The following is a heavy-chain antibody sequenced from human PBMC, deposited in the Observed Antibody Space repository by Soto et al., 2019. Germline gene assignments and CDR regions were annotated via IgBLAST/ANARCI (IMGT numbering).Heavy chain of an antibody. CDR1: GYPFTSYY. Sequence: ASVKVSCKASGYPFTSYYLHWVRQAPGQGPEWMGRINVSDGSTRYAQNFQGRVTMTRDTSTTTVYMELSPLRSDDTAVYYCAREAAVAGTAFDHWGQGTLVTVSS. D-gene: IGHD6-19*01. CDR3: AREAAVAGTAFDH. J-gene: IGHJ5*02. V-gene: IGHV1-46*01. CDR2: INVSDGST.